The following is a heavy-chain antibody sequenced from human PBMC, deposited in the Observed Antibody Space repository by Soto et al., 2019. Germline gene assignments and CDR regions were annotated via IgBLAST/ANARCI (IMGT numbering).Heavy chain of an antibody. CDR2: INSDGSST. CDR3: ARDSGYCSGGSCYSSWFDP. J-gene: IGHJ5*02. Sequence: EVQLVESGGGLVQPGGSLRLSCAASGFTFSSYWMHWVRQAPGKGLVWVSRINSDGSSTSYADSVKGRFTISRDNAKNTLYLQMNSLRAEDTAVYYCARDSGYCSGGSCYSSWFDPWGQGTLVTVSS. V-gene: IGHV3-74*01. D-gene: IGHD2-15*01. CDR1: GFTFSSYW.